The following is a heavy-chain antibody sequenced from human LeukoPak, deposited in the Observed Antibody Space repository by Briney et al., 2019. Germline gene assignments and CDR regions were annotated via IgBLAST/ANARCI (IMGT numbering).Heavy chain of an antibody. Sequence: ASVKVSCKASGYTFTSYGISWVRQAPGQGLEWMGWISAYNGNTNYAQKLQGRVTMTTDTSTSTAYMELRSLRSDDTAVYYGARVFSVRFGEPPDYWGQGTLVTVSS. J-gene: IGHJ4*02. V-gene: IGHV1-18*01. CDR2: ISAYNGNT. CDR3: ARVFSVRFGEPPDY. CDR1: GYTFTSYG. D-gene: IGHD3-10*01.